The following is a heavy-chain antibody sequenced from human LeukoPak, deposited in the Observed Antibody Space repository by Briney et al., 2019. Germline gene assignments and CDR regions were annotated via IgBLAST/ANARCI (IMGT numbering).Heavy chain of an antibody. CDR1: GFTFSSYG. CDR2: ISNTRSNK. V-gene: IGHV3-30*18. J-gene: IGHJ4*02. D-gene: IGHD3-16*01. CDR3: AKWGSGYYFDY. Sequence: GGSLRLSCAASGFTFSSYGIHWVRQAPGKGLEWVAVISNTRSNKYYADSVKGRFTVSRDNSKNTVYLQMNSLRTEDTAVYYCAKWGSGYYFDYWGQGTLVTVPS.